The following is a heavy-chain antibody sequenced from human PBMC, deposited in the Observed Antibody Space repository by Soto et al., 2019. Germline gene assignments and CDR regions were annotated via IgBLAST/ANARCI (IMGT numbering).Heavy chain of an antibody. V-gene: IGHV3-23*01. CDR3: AKDLLLGSSGWPDSFDI. CDR2: SSGSGGST. J-gene: IGHJ3*02. CDR1: GVTFSSYA. D-gene: IGHD6-19*01. Sequence: EVQLLESGGGLVQPGGSLRLSCAASGVTFSSYAMSWVRQAPGTGLEWVSASSGSGGSTYYADSVKGRFTISRDNSKHTLYLQMNSLRAEATDVYYCAKDLLLGSSGWPDSFDIWGQGTMVTVSS.